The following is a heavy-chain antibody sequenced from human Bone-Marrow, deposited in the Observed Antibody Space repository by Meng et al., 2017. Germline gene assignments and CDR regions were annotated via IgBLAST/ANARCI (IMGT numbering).Heavy chain of an antibody. CDR1: GGSFCGYY. D-gene: IGHD1-14*01. V-gene: IGHV4-34*01. CDR2: INHSGST. CDR3: AREASPEYYFDY. Sequence: QVQLQQWGAGLLKPSETLSLTCAVYGGSFCGYYWSWIRQPPGKGLEWIGEINHSGSTNYNPSLKSRVTISVDTSKNQFSLKLSSVTAADTAVYYCAREASPEYYFDYWGQGTLVTVSS. J-gene: IGHJ4*02.